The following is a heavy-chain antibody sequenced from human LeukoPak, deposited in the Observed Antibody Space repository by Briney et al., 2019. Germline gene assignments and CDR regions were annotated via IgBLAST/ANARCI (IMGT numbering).Heavy chain of an antibody. CDR3: ARDHYDSSGYYYDFDY. J-gene: IGHJ4*02. Sequence: PGGSLRLSCAASGFTFNNYAMSWVRQAPGKGLEWVPGIRAGGYDTYHADSVKGRFTISRNTSKNTLYLQMNSLRAEDTAVYYCARDHYDSSGYYYDFDYWGQGTLVTVSS. CDR1: GFTFNNYA. V-gene: IGHV3-23*01. D-gene: IGHD3-22*01. CDR2: IRAGGYDT.